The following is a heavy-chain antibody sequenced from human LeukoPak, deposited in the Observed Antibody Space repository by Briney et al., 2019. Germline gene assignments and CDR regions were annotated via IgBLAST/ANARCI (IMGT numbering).Heavy chain of an antibody. D-gene: IGHD6-19*01. CDR3: ARVQGWYYFDY. CDR1: GFTFSSYS. V-gene: IGHV3-48*01. CDR2: ISSSSSTI. Sequence: GGSLRLSCAASGFTFSSYSMNWVRQAPGKGLEWVSYISSSSSTIYYADSVKGRFTISRDNAKNSLYLQMNSLRAEGTAVYYCARVQGWYYFDYWGQGTLVTVSS. J-gene: IGHJ4*02.